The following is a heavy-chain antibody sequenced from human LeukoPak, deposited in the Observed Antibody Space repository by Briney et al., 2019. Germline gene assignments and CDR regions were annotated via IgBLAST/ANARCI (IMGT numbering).Heavy chain of an antibody. CDR1: GYTFTGYY. D-gene: IGHD3-16*01. Sequence: ASVKVSCKTSGYTFTGYYMHWVRQAPGQGLEWMGWINPNSGGTNYAQKFQGRVTMTRDISTSTVYMELSSLRSEDTAVYYCARDDHLGYYYYMDVWGKGTTVTVSS. CDR3: ARDDHLGYYYYMDV. V-gene: IGHV1-2*02. CDR2: INPNSGGT. J-gene: IGHJ6*03.